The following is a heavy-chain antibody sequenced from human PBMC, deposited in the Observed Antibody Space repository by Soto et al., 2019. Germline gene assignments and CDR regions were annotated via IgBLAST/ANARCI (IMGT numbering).Heavy chain of an antibody. Sequence: SETLSLTCTVSGGSISSRSYYWGWIRQPPGKGLEWIGSIYYSGSTYYNPSLKSRVTIAVDTSKNRISLKLSSVTAADTAVYYCARHPSAYSSGRSPPGNYFDYWGQGTRVTVSS. CDR1: GGSISSRSYY. CDR2: IYYSGST. V-gene: IGHV4-39*01. D-gene: IGHD6-19*01. CDR3: ARHPSAYSSGRSPPGNYFDY. J-gene: IGHJ4*02.